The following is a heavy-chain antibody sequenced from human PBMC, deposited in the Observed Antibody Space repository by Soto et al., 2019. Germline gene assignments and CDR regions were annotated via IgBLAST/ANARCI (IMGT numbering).Heavy chain of an antibody. CDR1: GYTFTSYG. J-gene: IGHJ6*02. CDR3: ARDRSLYYYDTASDV. V-gene: IGHV1-18*01. Sequence: GASVKGSCKASGYTFTSYGISWGRQAPGQGLEWMGWISAYNGNTNYAQKLQGRVTMTTDTSTSTAYMELRSLRSDDTVVYSCARDRSLYYYDTASDVWGQGPTVTVSS. D-gene: IGHD3-22*01. CDR2: ISAYNGNT.